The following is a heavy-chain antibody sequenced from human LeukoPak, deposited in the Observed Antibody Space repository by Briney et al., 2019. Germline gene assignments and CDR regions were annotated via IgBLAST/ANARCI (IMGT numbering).Heavy chain of an antibody. CDR2: IWYDGSNK. V-gene: IGHV3-33*01. CDR3: ARDRLVGLYYFDY. Sequence: AGGSLRLSCAASGFTFSSYGMHWVRQAPGEGLEWVAVIWYDGSNKYYADSVKGRFTISRDNSKNTLYLQMNSLRAEDTAVYYCARDRLVGLYYFDYWGQGTLVTVSS. CDR1: GFTFSSYG. D-gene: IGHD1-26*01. J-gene: IGHJ4*02.